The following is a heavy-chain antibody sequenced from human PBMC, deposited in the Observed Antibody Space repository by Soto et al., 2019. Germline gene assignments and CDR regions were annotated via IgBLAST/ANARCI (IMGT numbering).Heavy chain of an antibody. D-gene: IGHD2-15*01. CDR1: GYTFTSYD. J-gene: IGHJ5*02. V-gene: IGHV1-18*01. CDR2: ISTYNGNT. Sequence: QVQLVQSGAEVKKPGASVKVSCKASGYTFTSYDISWVRQAPGQGLEWMGWISTYNGNTNYAQKLQGRVTMTTDTSTSTAYMELRSLRSNDTAVYYCARGFRVAATRWWFDPWGQGTLVTVSS. CDR3: ARGFRVAATRWWFDP.